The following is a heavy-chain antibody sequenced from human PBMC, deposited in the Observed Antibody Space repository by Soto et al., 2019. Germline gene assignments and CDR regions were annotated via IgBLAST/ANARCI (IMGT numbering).Heavy chain of an antibody. CDR1: GGTFSSYT. J-gene: IGHJ6*02. D-gene: IGHD3-10*01. V-gene: IGHV1-69*02. CDR3: ARVRGEDYYGMDV. Sequence: QVQLVQSGAEVKKPGSSVKVSCKASGGTFSSYTISWVRKAPGQGLEWMGRIIPILGIANYAQKFQGRVTITADKSTGTAYMALSSLRTEDTAVYYCARVRGEDYYGMDVWGQGTTVTVSS. CDR2: IIPILGIA.